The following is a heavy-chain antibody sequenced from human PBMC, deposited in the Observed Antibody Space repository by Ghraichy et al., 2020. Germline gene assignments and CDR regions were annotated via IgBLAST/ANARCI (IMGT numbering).Heavy chain of an antibody. V-gene: IGHV4-59*01. Sequence: SETLSLTCTVSDGSISSYYWSWIRQPPGKGLEWIGYIYYSGSTNYNPSLKSRVTISVDTSKNQFSLKLSSVTAADTAVYYCARIGATVSDLYYYYYYMDVWGKGTTVTVSS. CDR2: IYYSGST. D-gene: IGHD4-17*01. J-gene: IGHJ6*03. CDR3: ARIGATVSDLYYYYYYMDV. CDR1: DGSISSYY.